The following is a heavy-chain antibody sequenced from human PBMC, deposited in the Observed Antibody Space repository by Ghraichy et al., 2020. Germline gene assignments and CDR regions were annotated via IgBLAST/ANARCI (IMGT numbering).Heavy chain of an antibody. Sequence: GGSLRLSCAASGFTFSSYAMSWVRQAPGKGLEWVSAITGTGTSTYYADSVKGRFTISRDNSKNTLYLQMNSLRAEDTAVYYCAKGAYNWNYDYSMDVWGQGTTVTVSS. CDR3: AKGAYNWNYDYSMDV. V-gene: IGHV3-23*01. CDR1: GFTFSSYA. D-gene: IGHD1-20*01. CDR2: ITGTGTST. J-gene: IGHJ6*02.